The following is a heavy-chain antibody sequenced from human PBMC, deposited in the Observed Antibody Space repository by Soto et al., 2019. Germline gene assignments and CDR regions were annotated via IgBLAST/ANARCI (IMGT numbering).Heavy chain of an antibody. Sequence: QVQRVQSGAEVKKPGASVKVSCKASGYTFTSYDINWVRQATGQGLEWMGWMNPNSGNTGYALKFQGRVTMTRDTSVNTSYMELSSLSSEDTAVYYCARGHIVGANPTRYWGQGTLVTVSS. CDR2: MNPNSGNT. CDR1: GYTFTSYD. J-gene: IGHJ4*02. V-gene: IGHV1-8*01. D-gene: IGHD1-26*01. CDR3: ARGHIVGANPTRY.